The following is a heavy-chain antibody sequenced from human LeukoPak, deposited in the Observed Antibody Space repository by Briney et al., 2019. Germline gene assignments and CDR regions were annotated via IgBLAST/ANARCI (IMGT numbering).Heavy chain of an antibody. CDR3: AKGSRLREAGSYRF. CDR1: GGIFVSYA. CDR2: IIPIFDTP. V-gene: IGHV1-69*06. D-gene: IGHD3-16*02. Sequence: SVTVSFKFSGGIFVSYAINWVRQAPGQGVEWLGRIIPIFDTPNYPQTFQGRVTISADKSTRTVYMELTSLRSEETAFYCAKGSRLREAGSYRFWGQGTLVTVSS. J-gene: IGHJ4*02.